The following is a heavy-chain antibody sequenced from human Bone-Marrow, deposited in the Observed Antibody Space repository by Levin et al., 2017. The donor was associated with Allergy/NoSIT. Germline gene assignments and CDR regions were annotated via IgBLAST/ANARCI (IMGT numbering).Heavy chain of an antibody. J-gene: IGHJ4*02. CDR3: VKDRSSVDNWNYGGPFES. Sequence: GGSLRLSCEASGFIFNDFAMHWVRQIPGKGLEWVSGIMWNSARMDYADSVKGRFTISRDNGKKSLYLEMNALRVEDTAFYYCVKDRSSVDNWNYGGPFESWGQGTLVTVSS. CDR2: IMWNSARM. D-gene: IGHD1-7*01. CDR1: GFIFNDFA. V-gene: IGHV3-9*01.